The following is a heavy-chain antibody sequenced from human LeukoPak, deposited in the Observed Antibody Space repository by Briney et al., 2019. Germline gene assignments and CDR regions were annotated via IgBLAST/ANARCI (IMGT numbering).Heavy chain of an antibody. CDR3: ARGSVRVATLDY. CDR2: ISSSGSTI. CDR1: GFTFSSYE. V-gene: IGHV3-48*03. Sequence: GGSLRLSCAASGFTFSSYEMNWVRQAPGKGLEWVSYISSSGSTIYYADSVKGRFTISGDNAKNSLYLQMNSLRAEDTAVYYCARGSVRVATLDYWGQGTLVTVSS. J-gene: IGHJ4*02. D-gene: IGHD5-12*01.